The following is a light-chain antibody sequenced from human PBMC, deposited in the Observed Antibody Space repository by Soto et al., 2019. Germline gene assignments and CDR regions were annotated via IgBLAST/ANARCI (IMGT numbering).Light chain of an antibody. J-gene: IGKJ4*01. CDR2: GAS. Sequence: EIVLTQSPGNLSLSPGERATLSCRASQTITPTFLAWYQQKPGQAPRLLIYGASSRATDIPDRFSGSGSGTDFTLTISKLEPEDFAVYYCQQFGVSPTFGGGTKVDIK. CDR1: QTITPTF. CDR3: QQFGVSPT. V-gene: IGKV3-20*01.